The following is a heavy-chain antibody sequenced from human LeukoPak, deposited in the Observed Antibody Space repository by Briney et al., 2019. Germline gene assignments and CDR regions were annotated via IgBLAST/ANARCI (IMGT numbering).Heavy chain of an antibody. J-gene: IGHJ4*02. V-gene: IGHV3-7*01. D-gene: IGHD6-19*01. CDR3: ARRSTVSGTDY. Sequence: SGGSLRLSCAASGFTFSSYWMTWVRQAPGKGLEWVANIKKDGSEIYYADSVKGRFTISRDNAKNSLFLQMNSLRAEDTALYYCARRSTVSGTDYWGQGTLVIVSS. CDR2: IKKDGSEI. CDR1: GFTFSSYW.